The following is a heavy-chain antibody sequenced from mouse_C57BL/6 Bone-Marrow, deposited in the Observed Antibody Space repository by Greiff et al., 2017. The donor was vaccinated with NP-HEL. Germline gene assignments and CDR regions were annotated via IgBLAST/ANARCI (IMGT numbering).Heavy chain of an antibody. CDR1: GYTFTDYE. V-gene: IGHV1-15*01. Sequence: QVQLKESGAELVRPGASVTLSCKASGYTFTDYEMHWVKQTPVHGLEWIGAIDPETGGTAYNQKFKGKAILTADKSSSTAYMELRSLTSEDSAVYYCTEYYYGNWYFDVWGTGTTVTVSS. CDR3: TEYYYGNWYFDV. CDR2: IDPETGGT. J-gene: IGHJ1*03. D-gene: IGHD1-1*01.